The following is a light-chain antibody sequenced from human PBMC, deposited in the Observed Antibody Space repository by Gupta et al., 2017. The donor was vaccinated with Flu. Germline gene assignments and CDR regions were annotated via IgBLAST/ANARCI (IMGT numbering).Light chain of an antibody. V-gene: IGKV3-15*01. CDR1: QSVSSN. CDR2: GAS. J-gene: IGKJ1*01. Sequence: EIVMTHSPATLSVSPGERATLSCRASQSVSSNLAWYQQKPGQAPRILIYGASTRATGIPARFSGSGSGKEFTLTISSLQSEDFAVYYCQQYNNWPQTFGQGTKVEIK. CDR3: QQYNNWPQT.